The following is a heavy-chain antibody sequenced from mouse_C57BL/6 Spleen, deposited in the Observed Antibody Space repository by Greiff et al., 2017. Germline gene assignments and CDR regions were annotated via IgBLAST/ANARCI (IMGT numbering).Heavy chain of an antibody. J-gene: IGHJ2*01. CDR3: ARDYDYIDY. CDR2: ISYDGSN. CDR1: GYSINSGYY. V-gene: IGHV3-6*01. Sequence: EVKLQESGPGLVKPSQSLSLTCSVTGYSINSGYYWNWIRQFPGNKLEWMGYISYDGSNNYNPSLKNRISITRDTSKNQFFLKLNSVTTEDTATYYCARDYDYIDYWGQGTTLTVSS. D-gene: IGHD2-3*01.